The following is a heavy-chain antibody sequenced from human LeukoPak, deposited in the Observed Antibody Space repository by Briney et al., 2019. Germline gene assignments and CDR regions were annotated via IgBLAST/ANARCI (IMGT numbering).Heavy chain of an antibody. CDR3: ARDDYDILTGYFRGMDV. CDR1: GYTFTSYA. V-gene: IGHV1-3*01. Sequence: ASVKVSRKASGYTFTSYAMHWVRQAPGQRLEWMGWINAGNGNTKYSQKFQGRVTITRHTSASTAYMELSSLRSEDTAVYYCARDDYDILTGYFRGMDVWGKGTTVTVSS. J-gene: IGHJ6*04. D-gene: IGHD3-9*01. CDR2: INAGNGNT.